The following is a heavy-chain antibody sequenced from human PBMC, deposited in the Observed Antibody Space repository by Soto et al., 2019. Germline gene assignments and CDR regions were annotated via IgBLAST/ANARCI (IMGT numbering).Heavy chain of an antibody. CDR3: ARGSPEWLRFYYFDY. CDR2: IWYDGSNK. D-gene: IGHD5-12*01. V-gene: IGHV3-33*01. CDR1: GFTFSSYG. J-gene: IGHJ4*02. Sequence: GGSLRLSCAASGFTFSSYGMHWVRQAPGKGLEWVAVIWYDGSNKYYADSVKGRFTISRDNSKNTLYLQMNSLRAEDTAVYYCARGSPEWLRFYYFDYWGQGTLVTVSS.